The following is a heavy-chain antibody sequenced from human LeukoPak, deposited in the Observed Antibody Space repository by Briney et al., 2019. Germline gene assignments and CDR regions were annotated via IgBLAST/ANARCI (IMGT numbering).Heavy chain of an antibody. V-gene: IGHV3-21*01. D-gene: IGHD2-15*01. CDR1: GFTFSSYS. CDR2: ISSSSSYI. Sequence: KPGGSLRLSCAASGFTFSSYSMNWVRQAPGKGLEWVSAISSSSSYIYYADSVKGRFTISRDNAKNSLYLQMNSLRAEDTAVYSCARDLNHRYCNGGSCSIFDYWGQGTLVTVSS. J-gene: IGHJ4*02. CDR3: ARDLNHRYCNGGSCSIFDY.